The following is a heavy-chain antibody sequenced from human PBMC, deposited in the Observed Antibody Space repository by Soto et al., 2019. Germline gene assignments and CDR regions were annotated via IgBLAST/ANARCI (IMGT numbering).Heavy chain of an antibody. Sequence: SETLSLTCTVSGGSISSSSYYWGWIRQPPGKGLEWIGSIYYSGSTYYNPSLKSRVTISVDTSKNQFSLKLSSVTAADTAVYYCARLGRSGWSQGTLVTVSS. CDR2: IYYSGST. CDR3: ARLGRSG. J-gene: IGHJ4*02. CDR1: GGSISSSSYY. V-gene: IGHV4-39*01. D-gene: IGHD3-3*01.